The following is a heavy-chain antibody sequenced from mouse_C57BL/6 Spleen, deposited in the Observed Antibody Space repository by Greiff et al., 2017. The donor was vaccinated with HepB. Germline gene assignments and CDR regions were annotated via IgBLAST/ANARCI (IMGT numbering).Heavy chain of an antibody. CDR2: ISDGGSYT. J-gene: IGHJ1*03. V-gene: IGHV5-4*01. CDR3: ARDHITTVVATYRYFDV. Sequence: EVMLVESGGGLVKPGGSLKLSCAASGFTFSSYAMSWVRQTPEKRLEWVATISDGGSYTYYPDNVKGRFTISRDNAKNNLYLQMSHLKSEDTAMYYCARDHITTVVATYRYFDVWGTGTTVTVSS. CDR1: GFTFSSYA. D-gene: IGHD1-1*01.